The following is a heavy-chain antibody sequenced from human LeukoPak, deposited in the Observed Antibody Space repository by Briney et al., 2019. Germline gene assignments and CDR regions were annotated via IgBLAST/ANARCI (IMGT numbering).Heavy chain of an antibody. CDR3: ATSPIQLWLPFGY. J-gene: IGHJ4*02. D-gene: IGHD5-18*01. CDR2: IYYSGST. CDR1: GGSISDYY. Sequence: SETLSLTCTVSGGSISDYYWDSIRQPPGKGLEWIGYIYYSGSTNYNPSLKSRVTISVDTTKNQFSLKLSSVTAADTAVYYCATSPIQLWLPFGYWGQGTLVTVSS. V-gene: IGHV4-59*01.